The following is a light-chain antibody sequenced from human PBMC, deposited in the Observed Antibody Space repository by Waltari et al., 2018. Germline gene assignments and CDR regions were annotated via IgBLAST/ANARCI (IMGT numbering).Light chain of an antibody. V-gene: IGLV8-61*01. CDR3: VLYMGSGISQ. J-gene: IGLJ2*01. Sequence: QTVVPQEPSFSVSSGGTVTPTCGFSSGPVSTIFHPSWYQQTPGQAPRTLIYSTNTRSSGVPDRFSGSILGNKAALTITGAQADDESDYYCVLYMGSGISQFGGGTKLTVL. CDR1: SGPVSTIFH. CDR2: STN.